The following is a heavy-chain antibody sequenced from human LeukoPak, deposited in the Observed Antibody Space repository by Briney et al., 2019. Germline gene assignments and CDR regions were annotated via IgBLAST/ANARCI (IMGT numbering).Heavy chain of an antibody. J-gene: IGHJ4*02. CDR1: GITLSNYG. Sequence: GSLRLSCAVSGITLSNYGMSWVRQAPGKGLEWVAGISDSGGRTNYADSVKGRFTISRDNAKNSLYLQMNSLRAEDTAVYYCARPVDYGEDWGQGTLVTVSS. V-gene: IGHV3-23*01. CDR2: ISDSGGRT. D-gene: IGHD4-17*01. CDR3: ARPVDYGED.